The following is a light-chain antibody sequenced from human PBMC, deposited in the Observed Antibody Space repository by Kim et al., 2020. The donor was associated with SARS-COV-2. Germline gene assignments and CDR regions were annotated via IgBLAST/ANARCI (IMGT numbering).Light chain of an antibody. V-gene: IGKV1-39*01. CDR1: QSISSY. Sequence: DIQMTQSPSSLSASVGDRVTISCRASQSISSYVNWYQHKAGKGPKLLIYAASSLQSGVPSRFSGSGSGTDFTLTIISLQPEDFATYSCQQTYSFPQITFGQGTRLEIK. J-gene: IGKJ5*01. CDR3: QQTYSFPQIT. CDR2: AAS.